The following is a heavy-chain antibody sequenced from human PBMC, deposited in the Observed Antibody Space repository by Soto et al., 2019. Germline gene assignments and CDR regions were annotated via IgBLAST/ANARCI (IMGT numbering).Heavy chain of an antibody. CDR2: IKTDGSEK. V-gene: IGHV3-7*01. J-gene: IGHJ4*02. Sequence: PVGSLRLSCADSGFSISDYWMSWVRQAPGKGLEWVANIKTDGSEKYYVDSVKGRFTISRDNAKNSLYLQMNSLRADDTAVYYCARDRDLAVPAAVIYFDSWGQGTLVTVSS. CDR3: ARDRDLAVPAAVIYFDS. CDR1: GFSISDYW. D-gene: IGHD2-2*01.